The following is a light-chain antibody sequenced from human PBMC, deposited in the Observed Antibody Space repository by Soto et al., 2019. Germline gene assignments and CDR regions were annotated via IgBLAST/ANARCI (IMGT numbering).Light chain of an antibody. J-gene: IGKJ5*01. Sequence: EVVLTQSPGTLSLSPGERATLSCRASQSVTSSNLAWYQQKPGQAPRLLIFGASSRATGIPDRLSGSGSGTDFTLTISRLEPEDFAVYYCQQYGNLPRSFGQGTRLEIK. CDR1: QSVTSSN. CDR2: GAS. V-gene: IGKV3-20*01. CDR3: QQYGNLPRS.